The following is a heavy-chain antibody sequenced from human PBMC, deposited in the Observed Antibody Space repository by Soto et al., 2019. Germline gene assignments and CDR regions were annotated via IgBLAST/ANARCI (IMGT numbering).Heavy chain of an antibody. CDR1: GGSFSGYY. CDR2: INHSGST. V-gene: IGHV4-34*01. J-gene: IGHJ4*02. Sequence: SETLSLTCAVYGGSFSGYYWSWIRQPPGKGLEWIGEINHSGSTNYNPSLKSRVTISVDTSKNQFSLKLSSVTAADTAVYYCARGLALGYCSGGSCYGYDYWGQGTLVTVS. CDR3: ARGLALGYCSGGSCYGYDY. D-gene: IGHD2-15*01.